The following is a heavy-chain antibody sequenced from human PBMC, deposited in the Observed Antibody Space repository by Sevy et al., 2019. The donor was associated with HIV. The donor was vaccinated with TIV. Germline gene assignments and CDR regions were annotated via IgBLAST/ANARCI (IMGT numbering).Heavy chain of an antibody. CDR3: ARDGGVKVWHYDFWSGYYPPRGMDV. CDR1: GYTFTSYG. CDR2: ISAYNGNT. Sequence: ASVKVSCKASGYTFTSYGISWVRQAPGQGLEWMGWISAYNGNTNYPQKLQGRVTMTTDTSTSTAYMELRSLRSDDTAVYYCARDGGVKVWHYDFWSGYYPPRGMDVWGQGTTVTVSS. V-gene: IGHV1-18*04. D-gene: IGHD3-3*01. J-gene: IGHJ6*02.